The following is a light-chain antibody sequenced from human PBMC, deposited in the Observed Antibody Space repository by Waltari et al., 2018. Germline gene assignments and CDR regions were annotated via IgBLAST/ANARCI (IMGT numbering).Light chain of an antibody. CDR1: QSVLYSSNNKHH. Sequence: DIVMNQSPYSMAVSLGDRATIKCQSSQSVLYSSNNKHHLAWYQQKPGQPPKLLTYLASTRESGVADRFSGSGSGTDFALTISSLQAEDVAVYYCLQYCNGPLTFGQGTKVEIK. J-gene: IGKJ1*01. CDR2: LAS. CDR3: LQYCNGPLT. V-gene: IGKV4-1*01.